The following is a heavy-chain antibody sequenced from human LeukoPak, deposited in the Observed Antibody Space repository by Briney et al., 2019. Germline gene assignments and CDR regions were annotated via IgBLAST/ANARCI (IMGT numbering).Heavy chain of an antibody. CDR3: AGRAQTTGWSFDY. Sequence: SETLSLTCFVYGGSITSYFWSWIRQPAGKGLEWIGQIHTSESTNYNRSLKSRVAMSVDTSKNQFSLELSSVTAADTAVYYCAGRAQTTGWSFDYWGQGALVTVSS. D-gene: IGHD6-19*01. CDR1: GGSITSYF. V-gene: IGHV4-4*07. CDR2: IHTSEST. J-gene: IGHJ4*02.